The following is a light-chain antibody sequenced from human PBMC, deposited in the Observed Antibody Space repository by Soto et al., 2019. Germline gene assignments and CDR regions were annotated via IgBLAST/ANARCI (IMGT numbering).Light chain of an antibody. Sequence: QSVLTQPASVSGSPGQSITISCTGTSSDVGGYNYVSWYQLHPGKAPELIIYEVSNRPSGVSNRFSGSKSGNTASLTISGLQAEEEADYYCNSYTSSTAYVFGTGTKVTVL. CDR1: SSDVGGYNY. V-gene: IGLV2-14*01. J-gene: IGLJ1*01. CDR2: EVS. CDR3: NSYTSSTAYV.